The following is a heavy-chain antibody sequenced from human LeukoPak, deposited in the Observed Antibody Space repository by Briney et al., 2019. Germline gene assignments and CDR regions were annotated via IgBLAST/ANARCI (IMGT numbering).Heavy chain of an antibody. CDR2: ITSSSSII. J-gene: IGHJ4*02. Sequence: GGSLRLSCAASGFTFSSYTMNWVRQAPGKGLEWISYITSSSSIISYADSVKGRFTIFRDNARNSLYLQMNSLRDEDTAVYYCARYYYGSLDYWGQGTLVTVSS. CDR1: GFTFSSYT. CDR3: ARYYYGSLDY. V-gene: IGHV3-48*02. D-gene: IGHD3-10*01.